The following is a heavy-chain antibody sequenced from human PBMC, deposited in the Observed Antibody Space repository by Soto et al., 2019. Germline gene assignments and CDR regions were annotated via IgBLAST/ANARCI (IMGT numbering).Heavy chain of an antibody. D-gene: IGHD4-17*01. J-gene: IGHJ3*02. CDR1: GYTFTSYD. Sequence: QVQLVQSGAEVKKPGASVKVSCKASGYTFTSYDINWVRQATGQGLEWMGWMNPNSGNTGYAQKFQGRVTRTRNTSISTAYMGLSSLRSEDTAVYYCARGKSGLYGDYVDDAFDIWGQGTMVTVSS. CDR2: MNPNSGNT. CDR3: ARGKSGLYGDYVDDAFDI. V-gene: IGHV1-8*01.